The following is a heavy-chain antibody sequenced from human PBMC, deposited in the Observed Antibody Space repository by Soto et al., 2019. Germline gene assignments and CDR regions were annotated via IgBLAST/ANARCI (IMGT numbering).Heavy chain of an antibody. V-gene: IGHV3-23*01. CDR2: ISGSGGST. Sequence: EVQLLESGGGLVQPGGSLRLSCAASGFTFSSYAMSWVRQAPGKGLEWVSAISGSGGSTYYADSVKGRFTISRDNSKTTLYLQMNSLRAEDTAVYYCAKDLRSRAVVVAADFDYWGQGTLVTVSS. CDR3: AKDLRSRAVVVAADFDY. CDR1: GFTFSSYA. D-gene: IGHD2-15*01. J-gene: IGHJ4*02.